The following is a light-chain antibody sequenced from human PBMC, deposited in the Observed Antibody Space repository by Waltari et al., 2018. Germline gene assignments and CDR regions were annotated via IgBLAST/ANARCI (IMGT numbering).Light chain of an antibody. CDR2: GAS. Sequence: ELVMTQSPATLSVSPGEGATLSCRASQSVGSSLIWYRQKPGQAPRVLIHGASTRATGIPARFSGSGSGTEFSLTISSLQSEDFAVYYCQQYYNWPLTFGGGTKVDIK. J-gene: IGKJ4*01. V-gene: IGKV3D-15*01. CDR1: QSVGSS. CDR3: QQYYNWPLT.